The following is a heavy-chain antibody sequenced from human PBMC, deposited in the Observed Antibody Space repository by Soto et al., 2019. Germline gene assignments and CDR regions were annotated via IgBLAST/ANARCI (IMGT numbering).Heavy chain of an antibody. CDR3: AKNPGYYYDSTGYHFDY. D-gene: IGHD3-22*01. Sequence: GGSLRLSCAASELTFSNYAMSWVRKAPGKGLEWVSAISYGGGTTYYADSVKGRFTISRDNSKNTLYLQMNSLRAEDTAVYYCAKNPGYYYDSTGYHFDYWGQGTLVTVSS. J-gene: IGHJ4*02. CDR1: ELTFSNYA. V-gene: IGHV3-23*01. CDR2: ISYGGGTT.